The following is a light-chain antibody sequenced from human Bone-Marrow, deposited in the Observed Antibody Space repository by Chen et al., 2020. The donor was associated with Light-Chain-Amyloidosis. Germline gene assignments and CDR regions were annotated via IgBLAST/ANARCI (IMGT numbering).Light chain of an antibody. CDR1: QSVSSW. V-gene: IGKV1-5*03. CDR3: QQCKSYPWM. CDR2: KAS. J-gene: IGKJ1*01. Sequence: DIQMTQSPSTLSASVGDRVTITCRASQSVSSWLAWYQQRPGKAPKLLIYKASDLESGVPSRVSGRGAGTEFSLTITSRQEEDGATNSCQQCKSYPWMFVQGTQVEIK.